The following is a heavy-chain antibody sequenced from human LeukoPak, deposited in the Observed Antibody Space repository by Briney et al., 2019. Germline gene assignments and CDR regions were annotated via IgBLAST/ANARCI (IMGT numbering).Heavy chain of an antibody. D-gene: IGHD1-14*01. CDR1: GYSFTSYW. J-gene: IGHJ6*03. Sequence: GESLKISCKGSGYSFTSYWNGWVRQMPGKGLEWMGIIYPGDSDTRYSPSFQGQVTISADKSISTAYLQWSSLKASDTAMYYCARLPEDYYYYMDVWGKGTTVTVSS. CDR2: IYPGDSDT. CDR3: ARLPEDYYYYMDV. V-gene: IGHV5-51*01.